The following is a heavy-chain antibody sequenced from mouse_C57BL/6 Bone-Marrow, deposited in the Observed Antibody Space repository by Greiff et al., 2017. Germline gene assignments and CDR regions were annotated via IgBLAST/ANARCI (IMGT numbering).Heavy chain of an antibody. Sequence: DVHLVESGGGLVQPKGSLKLSCAASGFSFNTYAMNWVRQAPGKGLEWVARIRSKSNNYATYYADSVKDRFTISRDDSESMLYLQMNNLKTEDTAMYYCVRHNSNYWYFDVWGTGTTVTVSS. CDR1: GFSFNTYA. J-gene: IGHJ1*03. CDR3: VRHNSNYWYFDV. CDR2: IRSKSNNYAT. D-gene: IGHD2-5*01. V-gene: IGHV10-1*01.